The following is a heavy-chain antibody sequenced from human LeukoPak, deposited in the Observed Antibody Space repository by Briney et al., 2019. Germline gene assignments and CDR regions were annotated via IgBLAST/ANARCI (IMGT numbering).Heavy chain of an antibody. J-gene: IGHJ6*02. V-gene: IGHV5-10-1*01. Sequence: GASLQISCKGSGSSFTSYWISWVRQLPGKGLEWMGRIDPSGSYTNYSPSFQGHVTISADKSISTAYLQWSSLKASDTAMYYCARLLRGANYYYYGMDVWGQGTTVTVSS. D-gene: IGHD3-10*01. CDR2: IDPSGSYT. CDR3: ARLLRGANYYYYGMDV. CDR1: GSSFTSYW.